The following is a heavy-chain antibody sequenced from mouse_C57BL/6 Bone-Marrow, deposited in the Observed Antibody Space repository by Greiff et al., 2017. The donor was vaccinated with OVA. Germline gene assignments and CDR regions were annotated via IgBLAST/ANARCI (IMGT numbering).Heavy chain of an antibody. CDR1: GFSLTSYG. CDR3: AKEGNWDVFDY. D-gene: IGHD4-1*01. CDR2: IWGDGST. Sequence: VHLVESGPGLVAPSQSLSITCTVSGFSLTSYGVSWVRQPPGKGLEWLGVIWGDGSTNYHSALISRLSISKDNSKIQVFLNLNSLQTDDTATYYCAKEGNWDVFDYWGQGTTLTVSS. V-gene: IGHV2-3*01. J-gene: IGHJ2*01.